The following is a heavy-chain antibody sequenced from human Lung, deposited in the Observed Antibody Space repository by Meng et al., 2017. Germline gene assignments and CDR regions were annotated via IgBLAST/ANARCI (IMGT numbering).Heavy chain of an antibody. Sequence: QAQVQGAGSGPVGHTPAASLTCSGYVDGGSSGSYDWSWIRQRPGQGLEWMGYVYFSRSTTYNPHLNSGITISMDTYTNQFSLKLNSVTAADAAAYYCARGGTVVNLGYWGPGTLVTVSS. CDR3: ARGGTVVNLGY. J-gene: IGHJ4*02. CDR1: VDGGSSGSYD. CDR2: VYFSRST. V-gene: IGHV4-61*01. D-gene: IGHD4-23*01.